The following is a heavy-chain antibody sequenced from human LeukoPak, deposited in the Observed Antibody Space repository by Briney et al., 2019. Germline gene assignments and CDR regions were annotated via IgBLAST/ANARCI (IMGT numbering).Heavy chain of an antibody. CDR3: ARAKAAAGIDYFDY. CDR1: GASISDYY. D-gene: IGHD6-13*01. J-gene: IGHJ4*02. CDR2: IYYSGST. V-gene: IGHV4-59*13. Sequence: SETLSLTCTVSGASISDYYWSWIRQPPGKGLEWIGYIYYSGSTNYNPSLKSRVTISIDTSKNRFPLKVSSVTAADTSVYYCARAKAAAGIDYFDYWGQGTLVTVSS.